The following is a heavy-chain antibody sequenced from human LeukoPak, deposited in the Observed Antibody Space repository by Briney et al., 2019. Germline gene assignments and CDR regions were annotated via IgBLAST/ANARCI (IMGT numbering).Heavy chain of an antibody. V-gene: IGHV3-21*01. J-gene: IGHJ5*02. Sequence: GGSLRLSCAASGFTFNTYNMNWVRQAPGKGLEWVSSISASSSYIYYADSVKGRFSISRDDAKNSLYLQMNSLRAEDTAVYYCARGISANWFDPRGQGTLVTVSS. CDR2: ISASSSYI. CDR1: GFTFNTYN. CDR3: ARGISANWFDP.